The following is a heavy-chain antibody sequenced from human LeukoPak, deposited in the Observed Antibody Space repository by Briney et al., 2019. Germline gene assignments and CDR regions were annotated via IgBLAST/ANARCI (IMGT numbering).Heavy chain of an antibody. CDR3: AKELKVAGVTKGFDY. CDR2: ISDSGGST. CDR1: GFTFSSYA. Sequence: GGSLRLSCAASGFTFSSYAMSWVRQAAGKGLEWVSAISDSGGSTYYADSVKGRFTISRDNSKNTLYLQMNSLRAEDTAVYYCAKELKVAGVTKGFDYWGQGTLVTVSS. V-gene: IGHV3-23*01. D-gene: IGHD1-26*01. J-gene: IGHJ4*02.